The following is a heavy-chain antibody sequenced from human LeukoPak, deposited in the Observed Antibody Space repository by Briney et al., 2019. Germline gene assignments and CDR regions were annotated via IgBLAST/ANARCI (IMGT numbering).Heavy chain of an antibody. Sequence: GGSLRLSCATSGFTFSSYWMSWFRQAPGKGLEWVANIKQDGSEKYYVDSVKGRFTISRDNSKNTLYLQMYSLRAEDTAIYYCAKAPPYTKYFDYWGQGTLLTVSS. D-gene: IGHD1-1*01. CDR1: GFTFSSYW. CDR3: AKAPPYTKYFDY. J-gene: IGHJ4*02. V-gene: IGHV3-7*03. CDR2: IKQDGSEK.